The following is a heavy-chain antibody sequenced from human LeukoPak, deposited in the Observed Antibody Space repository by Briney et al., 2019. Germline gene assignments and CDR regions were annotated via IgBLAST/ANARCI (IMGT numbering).Heavy chain of an antibody. CDR1: GGSISSSCYY. Sequence: PSETLSLTCTVSGGSISSSCYYWGRLRQPPGKGLEWIGSIYYSGSTYYNPSLKSRVTIYVDTSQNQLSLKLSSVTAADTAVYYCARHVGIAVAGPGDYWGQGTLVTVSS. D-gene: IGHD6-19*01. CDR3: ARHVGIAVAGPGDY. CDR2: IYYSGST. V-gene: IGHV4-39*01. J-gene: IGHJ4*02.